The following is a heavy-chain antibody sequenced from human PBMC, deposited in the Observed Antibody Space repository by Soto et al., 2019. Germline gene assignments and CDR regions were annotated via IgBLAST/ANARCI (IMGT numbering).Heavy chain of an antibody. D-gene: IGHD6-19*01. CDR2: IYSGAST. Sequence: EVQLVESGGGLVQPGGSLRLSCAASGFTVSSNYMSWVRQAPGKGLEWVAVIYSGASTYYADSVKGRFTISRDNSKNTLYLQMNSLRAEDTAVYYCARAPRSSGWYFDYWGQGTLVTVSS. CDR1: GFTVSSNY. CDR3: ARAPRSSGWYFDY. J-gene: IGHJ4*02. V-gene: IGHV3-66*01.